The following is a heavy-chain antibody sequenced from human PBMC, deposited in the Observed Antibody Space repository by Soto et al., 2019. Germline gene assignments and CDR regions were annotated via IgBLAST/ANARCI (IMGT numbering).Heavy chain of an antibody. D-gene: IGHD4-17*01. CDR3: ERGGEKTVTTSEYCPH. CDR2: IYYSGST. J-gene: IGHJ1*01. Sequence: QEQLQESGPGLVKPSQTLSLTCTFSGGSISSGGYYLSWIRQHPGKGLEWIGYIYYSGSTYYNPSLKSGVTISVDTSKNQFALRVSSVTAADTAGYHCERGGEKTVTTSEYCPHWGQGTLVTVSS. V-gene: IGHV4-31*03. CDR1: GGSISSGGYY.